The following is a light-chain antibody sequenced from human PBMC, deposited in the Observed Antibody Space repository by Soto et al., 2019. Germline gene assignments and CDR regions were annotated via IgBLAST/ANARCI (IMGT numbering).Light chain of an antibody. CDR2: GAS. V-gene: IGKV3-20*01. Sequence: EIVLTQSPGTLSLSPGERATLSCRASQSVSSSYLAWYQQKPGQAPRLIIYGASDRATGIPDRFSGSGSGTDFTLSTSRLDPEIFAVYYCQQYGSSPYTFAQATKLVIK. J-gene: IGKJ2*01. CDR3: QQYGSSPYT. CDR1: QSVSSSY.